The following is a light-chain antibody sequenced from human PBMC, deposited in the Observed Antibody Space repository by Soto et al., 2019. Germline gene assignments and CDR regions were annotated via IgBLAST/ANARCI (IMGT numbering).Light chain of an antibody. J-gene: IGKJ4*01. CDR3: QQFNSYLT. CDR1: QGISSA. CDR2: DAS. V-gene: IGKV1-13*02. Sequence: AIQLTQSPSSLSASIGDRVTITCRASQGISSALAWYQQQPGKAPKLLIYDASSLERWVPSRFSGSGSGTDFTLTLSSLQPEDFATYYCQQFNSYLTFGGGTKVEIK.